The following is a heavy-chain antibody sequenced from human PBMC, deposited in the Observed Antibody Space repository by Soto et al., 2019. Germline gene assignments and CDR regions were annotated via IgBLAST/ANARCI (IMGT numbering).Heavy chain of an antibody. D-gene: IGHD4-4*01. CDR3: ARGGNSGSFDY. Sequence: ASVKVSCKASGYTFTSSDINWVRQATGHGLEWMGWMNPYSGSTSYAQKFQGRVTMTRDTSTSTVYMELSSLRSEDTAVYYCARGGNSGSFDYWGQGTLVTVSS. CDR2: MNPYSGST. V-gene: IGHV1-8*01. J-gene: IGHJ4*02. CDR1: GYTFTSSD.